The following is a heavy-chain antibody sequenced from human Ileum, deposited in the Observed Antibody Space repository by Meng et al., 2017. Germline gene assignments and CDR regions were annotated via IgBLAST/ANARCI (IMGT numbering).Heavy chain of an antibody. J-gene: IGHJ4*02. Sequence: QLPESGPESGKPSGTLSFACIVSGGSICISFNWSRVRQSPGKGLEWIGQIYLAGSPNYNPSLESRVTISVDKSKNQFSLRLTSVTAADTAIFYCVRHGGKYFDSWGQGTLVTVSS. D-gene: IGHD2-15*01. V-gene: IGHV4-4*02. CDR3: VRHGGKYFDS. CDR2: IYLAGSP. CDR1: GGSICISFN.